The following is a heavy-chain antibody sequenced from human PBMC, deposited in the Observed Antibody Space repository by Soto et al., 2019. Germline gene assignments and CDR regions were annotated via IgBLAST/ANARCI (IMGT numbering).Heavy chain of an antibody. D-gene: IGHD1-7*01. V-gene: IGHV1-2*04. CDR1: GYTFTGYY. J-gene: IGHJ6*02. CDR3: ARDSQELRMGRDYYYYYGMDV. CDR2: INPNSGGT. Sequence: QVQLVQSGAEVKKPGASVKVSCKASGYTFTGYYMHWVRQAPGQGLEWMGWINPNSGGTNYAQKFQGWVTMTRDTSISTAYMELSRLRSDDTAVYYCARDSQELRMGRDYYYYYGMDVWGQGTTVTVSS.